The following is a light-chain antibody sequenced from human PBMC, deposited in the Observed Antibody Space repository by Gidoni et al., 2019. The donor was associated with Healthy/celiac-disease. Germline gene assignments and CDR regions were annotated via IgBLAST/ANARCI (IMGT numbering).Light chain of an antibody. J-gene: IGKJ1*01. Sequence: DIQMTQSPSSLSASVGDRVTITCQASQDISNYLNWYQQKPGKAPKLLIYDASNFETGVPSSFSGSGSGTDFTFTISSLQPEDIATYYCQQYDNLPRTFGQGTKVEIK. CDR2: DAS. CDR3: QQYDNLPRT. CDR1: QDISNY. V-gene: IGKV1-33*01.